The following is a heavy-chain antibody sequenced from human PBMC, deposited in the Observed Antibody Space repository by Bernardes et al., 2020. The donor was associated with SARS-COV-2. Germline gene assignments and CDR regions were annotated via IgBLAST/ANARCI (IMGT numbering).Heavy chain of an antibody. V-gene: IGHV1-2*04. CDR2: INPNSGCT. D-gene: IGHD6-6*01. Sequence: ASVKVSCKASGYTFTGYYMHWVRQAPGQGLEWMGWINPNSGCTNYAQKFQGWVTMTRDTSISTAYMELSRLRSDDTAVYYCARGLRIAARPEAVARFDYWGQGTLVTVSS. J-gene: IGHJ4*02. CDR3: ARGLRIAARPEAVARFDY. CDR1: GYTFTGYY.